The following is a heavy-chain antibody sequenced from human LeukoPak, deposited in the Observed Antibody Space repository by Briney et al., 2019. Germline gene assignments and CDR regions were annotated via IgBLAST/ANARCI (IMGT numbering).Heavy chain of an antibody. CDR3: ARDYYDVYYYYMDV. V-gene: IGHV3-30*03. J-gene: IGHJ6*03. CDR1: GFTFSSYG. Sequence: GGSLRLSCAASGFTFSSYGMHWVRQAPGKVLEWVAVISYDGSNKYYADSVKGRFTISRDNSKNTLYLQMNSLRAEDTAVYYCARDYYDVYYYYMDVWGKGTAVTISS. CDR2: ISYDGSNK. D-gene: IGHD3-22*01.